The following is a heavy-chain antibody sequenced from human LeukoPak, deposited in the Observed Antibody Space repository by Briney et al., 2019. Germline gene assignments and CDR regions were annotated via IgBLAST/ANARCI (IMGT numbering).Heavy chain of an antibody. CDR3: ARGYLAYYDSSGYVPYYFDY. V-gene: IGHV4-34*01. Sequence: SETLSLTCAVYGGSFSGYYWSWIRQPPGKGLEWIGEINHSGSTNYNPSLKSRVTISVDTSKNRFSLKLSSVTAADTAVYYCARGYLAYYDSSGYVPYYFDYWGQGTLVTVSS. D-gene: IGHD3-22*01. CDR2: INHSGST. CDR1: GGSFSGYY. J-gene: IGHJ4*02.